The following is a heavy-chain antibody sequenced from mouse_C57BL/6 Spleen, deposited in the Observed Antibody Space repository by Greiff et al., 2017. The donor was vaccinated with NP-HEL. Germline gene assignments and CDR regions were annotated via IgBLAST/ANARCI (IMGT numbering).Heavy chain of an antibody. CDR2: ISSGSSTI. CDR1: GFTFSDYG. J-gene: IGHJ4*01. D-gene: IGHD1-1*01. CDR3: ARPGSSNNAMDY. Sequence: EVMLVESGGGLVKPGGSLKLSCAASGFTFSDYGMHWVRQAPEKGLEWVAYISSGSSTIYYADTVKGRFTISRDNAKNTMFLQMTSLRSEDTAMYYCARPGSSNNAMDYWGQGTSVTVSS. V-gene: IGHV5-17*01.